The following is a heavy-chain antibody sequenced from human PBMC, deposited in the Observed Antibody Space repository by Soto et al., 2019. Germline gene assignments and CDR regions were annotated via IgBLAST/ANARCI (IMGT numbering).Heavy chain of an antibody. V-gene: IGHV4-34*01. J-gene: IGHJ4*02. CDR1: GGSFIDYS. Sequence: VLLQQWGAGRLKPSETLSLTCAVYGGSFIDYSWGWIRQSPGTGLEWIGEINHSGSANYNPSLKSRVTISVDTSKNQFSLKLYSMTAADAAVYYCARVSDYWSQGTLVTVSS. CDR2: INHSGSA. CDR3: ARVSDY.